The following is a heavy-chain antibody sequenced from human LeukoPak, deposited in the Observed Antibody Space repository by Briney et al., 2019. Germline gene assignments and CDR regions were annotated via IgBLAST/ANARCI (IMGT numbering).Heavy chain of an antibody. J-gene: IGHJ3*02. V-gene: IGHV4-61*01. CDR3: ARDLYDTGAFDI. CDR1: GGSISSSSYY. CDR2: IYYSGST. Sequence: SETLSLTCTVSGGSISSSSYYWSWIRQPPGKGLEWIGYIYYSGSTNYNPSLKSRVTISVDTSKNQFSLKLSSVTAADTAVYYCARDLYDTGAFDIWGQGTMVTVSS. D-gene: IGHD3-22*01.